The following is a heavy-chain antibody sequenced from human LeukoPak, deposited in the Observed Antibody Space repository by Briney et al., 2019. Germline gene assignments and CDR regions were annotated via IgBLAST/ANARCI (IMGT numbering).Heavy chain of an antibody. CDR3: ARARTSTSSAGSCYSN. CDR2: IKQDESEK. D-gene: IGHD2-15*01. J-gene: IGHJ4*02. Sequence: GRSLRLSCAASGFTFSSYAMHWVRQAPGKGLEWVANIKQDESEKYYVDSVKGRFTISRDNAQNSLYLQMNSLTVEDTAVYYCARARTSTSSAGSCYSNWGQGTLVTVSS. V-gene: IGHV3-7*01. CDR1: GFTFSSYA.